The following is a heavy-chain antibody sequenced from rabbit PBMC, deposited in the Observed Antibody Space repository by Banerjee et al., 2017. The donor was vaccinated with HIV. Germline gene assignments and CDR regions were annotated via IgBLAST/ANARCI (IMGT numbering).Heavy chain of an antibody. D-gene: IGHD4-1*01. Sequence: QEQLEESGGDLVKPEGSLTLTCTASGFSFSSSYWMYWVRQAPGKGLEWIACIDGGNSGTTYYANWAKGRFTISKTSSTTVTLQMTSLTAADTATYFCARDLAGVIGWNFNLWGQGTLVTVS. J-gene: IGHJ4*01. CDR3: ARDLAGVIGWNFNL. CDR1: GFSFSSSYW. V-gene: IGHV1S45*01. CDR2: IDGGNSGTT.